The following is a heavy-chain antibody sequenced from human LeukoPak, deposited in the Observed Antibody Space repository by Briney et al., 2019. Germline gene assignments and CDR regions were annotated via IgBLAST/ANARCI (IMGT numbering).Heavy chain of an antibody. CDR1: GGSISDYY. J-gene: IGHJ5*02. D-gene: IGHD6-13*01. CDR3: ARHWLEAAKTYSYWFDP. CDR2: IYRGGTI. V-gene: IGHV4-4*09. Sequence: PSETLSLTCSVSGGSISDYYWSWIRQPPGKGLEWIGYIYRGGTINYNPSVKSRVTMSLDTSKNQISLMLNSVTAADTAIYYCARHWLEAAKTYSYWFDPRGQGTLVTVSS.